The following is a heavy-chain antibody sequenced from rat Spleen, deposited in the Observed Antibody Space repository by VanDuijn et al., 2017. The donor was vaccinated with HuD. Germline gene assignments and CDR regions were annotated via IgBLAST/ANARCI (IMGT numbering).Heavy chain of an antibody. CDR3: TSMYMTDSYWYVDY. D-gene: IGHD1-6*01. CDR1: GFTLNNYW. V-gene: IGHV5-31*01. Sequence: EVQLMESGGGLVQPGRSLELSCVASGFTLNNYWMTWIRQAPGKGLEWIASITKTGGSTYYPDSVRDRFTISRDDAKSTLYLQMNILRSEDTATYYCTSMYMTDSYWYVDYWGPGTMVTVSS. J-gene: IGHJ1*01. CDR2: ITKTGGST.